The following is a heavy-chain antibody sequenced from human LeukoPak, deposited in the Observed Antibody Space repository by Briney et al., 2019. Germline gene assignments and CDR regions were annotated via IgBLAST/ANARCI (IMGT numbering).Heavy chain of an antibody. CDR2: INASGGST. J-gene: IGHJ5*02. CDR1: GYTFTGYY. V-gene: IGHV1-46*01. Sequence: ASVKVSCKASGYTFTGYYMHWVRQAPGQGLEWMGIINASGGSTSYARKFQGRVTMPRETSTSTVYMELSSLRSEDTAVYYCARAGVVVVGDNWFDPWGQGTLVTVSS. CDR3: ARAGVVVVGDNWFDP. D-gene: IGHD2-21*01.